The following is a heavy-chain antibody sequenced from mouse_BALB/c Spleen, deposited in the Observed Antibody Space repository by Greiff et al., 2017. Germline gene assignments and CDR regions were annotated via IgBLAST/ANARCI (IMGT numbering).Heavy chain of an antibody. CDR3: ARSYGNYPFAY. J-gene: IGHJ3*01. D-gene: IGHD2-1*01. CDR1: GYTFTSYT. V-gene: IGHV1-4*01. Sequence: VKLQESGAELARPGASVKMSCKASGYTFTSYTMHWVKQRPGQGLEWIGYINPSSGYTNYNQKFKDKATLTADKSSSTAYMQLSSLTSEDSAVYYCARSYGNYPFAYWGQGTLVTVSA. CDR2: INPSSGYT.